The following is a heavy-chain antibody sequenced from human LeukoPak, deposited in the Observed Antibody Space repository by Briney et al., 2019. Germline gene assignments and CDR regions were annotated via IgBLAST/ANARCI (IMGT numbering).Heavy chain of an antibody. CDR1: GFTFSSYE. D-gene: IGHD6-13*01. Sequence: GGSLRLSCAASGFTFSSYEMNWVRQAPGKGLEWVSYISSSGSTIYYADSVKGRFTISRDNAKNSLYLEMNNLRAEDTAVYYCARDIEAAGFFLDYWGQGTLVTVSS. CDR3: ARDIEAAGFFLDY. J-gene: IGHJ4*02. CDR2: ISSSGSTI. V-gene: IGHV3-48*03.